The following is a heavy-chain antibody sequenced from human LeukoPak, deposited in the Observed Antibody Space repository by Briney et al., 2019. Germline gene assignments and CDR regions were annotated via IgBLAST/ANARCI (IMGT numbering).Heavy chain of an antibody. CDR1: GFTFSSYA. CDR2: ISYDGSNK. Sequence: PGGSLRLSCAASGFTFSSYAMHWVRQAPGKGLEWVAVISYDGSNKYYADSVKGRFTISRDNSKNTLYLQMNSLRAEDTAVYYCASGLYYDILTNFDYWGQGTLVTVSS. V-gene: IGHV3-30*04. J-gene: IGHJ4*02. D-gene: IGHD3-9*01. CDR3: ASGLYYDILTNFDY.